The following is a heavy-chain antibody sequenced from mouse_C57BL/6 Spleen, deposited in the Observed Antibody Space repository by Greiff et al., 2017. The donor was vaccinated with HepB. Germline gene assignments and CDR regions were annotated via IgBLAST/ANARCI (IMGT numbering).Heavy chain of an antibody. Sequence: VQLQQPGAELVMPGASVKLSCKASGYTFTSYWMHWVKQRPGQGLEWIGEIDPSDSYTNYNQKFKGKSTLTVDKSSSTAYMQLSSLTSEDSAVYYCARSLTTGDYFDDWGQGTTLTVSS. J-gene: IGHJ2*01. V-gene: IGHV1-69*01. CDR1: GYTFTSYW. CDR3: ARSLTTGDYFDD. D-gene: IGHD4-1*02. CDR2: IDPSDSYT.